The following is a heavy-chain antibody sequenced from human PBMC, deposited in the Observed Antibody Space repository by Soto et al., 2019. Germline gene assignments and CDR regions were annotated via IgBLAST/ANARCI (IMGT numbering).Heavy chain of an antibody. D-gene: IGHD3-3*01. J-gene: IGHJ3*02. V-gene: IGHV3-49*04. Sequence: GGSLRLSCTASGFTFGDYAMSWVRQAPGKGLEWVGFIRSKAYGGTTEYAASVKGRFTISRDDSKSIAYLQMNSLKNEDTAVYYCTRVGIFGVVLPDDAFDIWGQGTMVTVSS. CDR2: IRSKAYGGTT. CDR3: TRVGIFGVVLPDDAFDI. CDR1: GFTFGDYA.